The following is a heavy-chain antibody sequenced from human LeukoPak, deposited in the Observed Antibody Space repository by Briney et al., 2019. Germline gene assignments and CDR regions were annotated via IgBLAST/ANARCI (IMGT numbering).Heavy chain of an antibody. CDR3: ARGPPNWGYDY. V-gene: IGHV1-8*01. D-gene: IGHD7-27*01. CDR2: MSPNSGDT. Sequence: ALVKVSCKASGYTFTSYDFNWVRQATGQRPEWMGWMSPNSGDTGYAQKFQDRVTMTRNTSISTAYMELSSLRSDDTAVYYCARGPPNWGYDYWGPGTLVTVSS. CDR1: GYTFTSYD. J-gene: IGHJ4*02.